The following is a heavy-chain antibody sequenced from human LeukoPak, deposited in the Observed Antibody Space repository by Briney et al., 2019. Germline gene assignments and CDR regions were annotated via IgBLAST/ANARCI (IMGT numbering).Heavy chain of an antibody. V-gene: IGHV4-59*01. Sequence: SSETLSLTCTVSGGSISSYYWSWIRQPPGKGLEWIGYIYYSGSTNYNPSLKSRVTISVDTSKNQFSLKLRSVTAEDTAVYYCASRGYSSSSLGYYYYMDVWGKGTTVTVSS. CDR2: IYYSGST. CDR1: GGSISSYY. CDR3: ASRGYSSSSLGYYYYMDV. J-gene: IGHJ6*03. D-gene: IGHD6-6*01.